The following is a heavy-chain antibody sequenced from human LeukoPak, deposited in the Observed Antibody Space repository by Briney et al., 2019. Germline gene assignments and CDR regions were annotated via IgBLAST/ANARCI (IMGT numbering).Heavy chain of an antibody. CDR2: ISSSSSYT. D-gene: IGHD3-10*01. V-gene: IGHV3-11*05. CDR3: ARVWYYYGSGSSGFDY. Sequence: GGSLRLSCAASGFTFSDYYMSWIRQAPEKGLEWVSYISSSSSYTNYADSVKGRFTISRDNAKNSLYLQMNSLRAEDTAVYYCARVWYYYGSGSSGFDYWGQGTLVTVSS. CDR1: GFTFSDYY. J-gene: IGHJ4*02.